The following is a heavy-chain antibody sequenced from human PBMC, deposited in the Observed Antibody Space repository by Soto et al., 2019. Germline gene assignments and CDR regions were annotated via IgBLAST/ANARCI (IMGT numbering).Heavy chain of an antibody. CDR1: GYTFTSYD. CDR2: MNPNSGNT. Sequence: QVQLVQSGSEVKKPGASVKVSCKASGYTFTSYDINWVRQATGQGLEWMGWMNPNSGNTGYAQKIQGKVTITRTTSISAGYMELSSLRSDDRAVYYCASGRSTSEFAVDVYDYMDVWGKGTTVTVSS. CDR3: ASGRSTSEFAVDVYDYMDV. V-gene: IGHV1-8*01. J-gene: IGHJ6*03. D-gene: IGHD2-2*01.